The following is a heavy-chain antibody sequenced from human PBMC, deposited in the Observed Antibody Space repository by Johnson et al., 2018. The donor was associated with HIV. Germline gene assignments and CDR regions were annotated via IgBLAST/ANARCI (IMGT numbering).Heavy chain of an antibody. CDR1: GFTFSDYY. CDR3: ARVGIYYDSIEDDAFDS. D-gene: IGHD3-22*01. CDR2: ISSSGSSR. V-gene: IGHV3-11*04. Sequence: QVQLVESGGGLVQPGGSLRLSCAASGFTFSDYYMTWIRQAPGKGLEWVSYISSSGSSRYYADSVKGRFTITRDNVKNSLYLQMNSLRAEDTAVYYCARVGIYYDSIEDDAFDSWGQGTMVTVSS. J-gene: IGHJ3*02.